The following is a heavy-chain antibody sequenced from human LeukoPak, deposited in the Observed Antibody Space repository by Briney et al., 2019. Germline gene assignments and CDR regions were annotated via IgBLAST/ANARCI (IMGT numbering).Heavy chain of an antibody. CDR1: GFTFSSYA. CDR2: ISGSGGST. Sequence: PGGSLRLSCAASGFTFSSYAMSWVRQAPGEGLEWVSAISGSGGSTYYVDSVKGRFTISRDNSKNTLYLQMNSLRAEDTAVYYCAKDQRAYGDYVPFDYWGQGTLVTVSS. CDR3: AKDQRAYGDYVPFDY. D-gene: IGHD4-17*01. J-gene: IGHJ4*02. V-gene: IGHV3-23*01.